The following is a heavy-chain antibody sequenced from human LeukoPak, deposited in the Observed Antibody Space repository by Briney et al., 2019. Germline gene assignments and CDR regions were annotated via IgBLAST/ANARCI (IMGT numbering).Heavy chain of an antibody. CDR2: IYTSGST. V-gene: IGHV4-61*02. CDR3: ARGGRSYCSSTSCYAVRGWFDP. CDR1: GGSISSGSYY. D-gene: IGHD2-2*01. J-gene: IGHJ5*02. Sequence: SETLSLTCTVSGGSISSGSYYWSWIRQPAGKGLEWIGRIYTSGSTNYNPSLKSRVTISVDTSKNQFSLKLSSVTAADTAVYYCARGGRSYCSSTSCYAVRGWFDPWGQGTLVTVSS.